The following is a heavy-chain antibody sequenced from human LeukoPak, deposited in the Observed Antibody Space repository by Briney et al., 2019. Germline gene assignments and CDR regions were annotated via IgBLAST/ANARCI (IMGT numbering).Heavy chain of an antibody. CDR1: GYTFTSYG. J-gene: IGHJ6*02. CDR2: ISAYNGNT. Sequence: ASVKVSCKASGYTFTSYGISWVRQAPGQGLEWMGWISAYNGNTNYAQKLQGRVTMTTDTSTSTAYMELRSLRSDDTAVYYCARSIAAAGTEYYYYGMDVWGQGTTVTVSS. D-gene: IGHD6-13*01. CDR3: ARSIAAAGTEYYYYGMDV. V-gene: IGHV1-18*01.